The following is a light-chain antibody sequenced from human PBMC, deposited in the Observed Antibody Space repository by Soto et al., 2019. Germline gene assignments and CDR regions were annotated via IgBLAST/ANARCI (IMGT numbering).Light chain of an antibody. V-gene: IGKV2D-29*02. CDR1: QSLLHITGETF. Sequence: DVVMTQTPLSLSVAPGQQASISCKSSQSLLHITGETFLFWYLQKPGQSPQLLIYEVSTRVSGVPDRFSGSGSGTDFTLEISRVETDDAGIYYCMQSTQLPPTFGQGTRLEIK. CDR2: EVS. CDR3: MQSTQLPPT. J-gene: IGKJ5*01.